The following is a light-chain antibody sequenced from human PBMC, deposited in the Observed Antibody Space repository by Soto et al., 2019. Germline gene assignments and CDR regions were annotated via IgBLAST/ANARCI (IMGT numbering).Light chain of an antibody. CDR1: QSISSY. CDR2: AAS. CDR3: QQYYSYPIT. Sequence: AIRMTQSPSSFSASTGDRVTITCRESQSISSYLAWYQQKPGKAPKLLIYAASTLQSGVPSRFSCSGSGTDFTLTISCLQSEDFATYYCQQYYSYPITFGQGARLEIK. V-gene: IGKV1-8*01. J-gene: IGKJ5*01.